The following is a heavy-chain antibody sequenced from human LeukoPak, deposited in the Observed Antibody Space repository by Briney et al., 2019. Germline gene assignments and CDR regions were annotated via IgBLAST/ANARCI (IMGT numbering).Heavy chain of an antibody. Sequence: KPSETLSLTCTVSGGSMTTHHWNWIRQTPGKGLEWIGYVFDSGRTKENPSLKSRVTISVDTSKNQFSLKLSSVTAADTAVYYCARHGGTIFGVVPYYYYMDVWGKGTTVTVSS. CDR2: VFDSGRT. CDR3: ARHGGTIFGVVPYYYYMDV. J-gene: IGHJ6*03. D-gene: IGHD3-3*01. CDR1: GGSMTTHH. V-gene: IGHV4-59*08.